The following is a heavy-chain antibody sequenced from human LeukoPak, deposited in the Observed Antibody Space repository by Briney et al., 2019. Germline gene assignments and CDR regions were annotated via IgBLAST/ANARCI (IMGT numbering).Heavy chain of an antibody. V-gene: IGHV3-11*01. CDR3: ARDRGNSDPGDWFDS. CDR2: ISGSGSTV. J-gene: IGHJ5*01. CDR1: GFTFSDYY. D-gene: IGHD4-23*01. Sequence: RGSLRLSCAASGFTFSDYYMSWIRQAPGKGLEWVSYISGSGSTVYYAASVRGRFTICRDNAKNSLFLQMNSLRAEDTAVYYCARDRGNSDPGDWFDSWGQGTLVTVSS.